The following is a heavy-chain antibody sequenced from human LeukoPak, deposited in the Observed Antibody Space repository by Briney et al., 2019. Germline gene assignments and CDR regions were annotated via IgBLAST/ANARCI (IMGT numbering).Heavy chain of an antibody. J-gene: IGHJ6*03. D-gene: IGHD6-13*01. Sequence: PSETLSLTCAVYGVSFSGFYWSWIRQPPGKGLEWIGEINQSGSTNYNPSLKSRVTISVDTSKNQFSLKLSSVTAADTAVYYCGRLGRGSSWGSYYYYMDVWGKGTTVTVSS. CDR3: GRLGRGSSWGSYYYYMDV. CDR2: INQSGST. V-gene: IGHV4-34*01. CDR1: GVSFSGFY.